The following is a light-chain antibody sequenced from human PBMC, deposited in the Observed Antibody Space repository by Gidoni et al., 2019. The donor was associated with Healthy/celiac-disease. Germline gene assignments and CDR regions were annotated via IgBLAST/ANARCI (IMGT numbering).Light chain of an antibody. Sequence: DIQLTQSPSAQSASVGDRVTITCQASQDISNHLNWYQQKPGKAPKLLIYDASNLETGVPSRFSGSGSGTDFTFTISSLQPEDIATYYCQQYDNLPITFGGGTKVEIK. J-gene: IGKJ4*01. CDR1: QDISNH. CDR3: QQYDNLPIT. V-gene: IGKV1-33*01. CDR2: DAS.